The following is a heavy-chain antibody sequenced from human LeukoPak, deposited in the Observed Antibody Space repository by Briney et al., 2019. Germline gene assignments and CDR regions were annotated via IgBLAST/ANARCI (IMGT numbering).Heavy chain of an antibody. J-gene: IGHJ4*02. CDR2: IFGGGST. D-gene: IGHD3-16*01. Sequence: GGSLRLSCEASGFTFSAYAMTWVRQAPGKGLEWVSVIFGGGSTYYADSVKGRFTISRDNSKNTLFLQMNSLRVEDTAVYYCARGPGGYDNWGQGTLVTVSS. CDR3: ARGPGGYDN. V-gene: IGHV3-66*01. CDR1: GFTFSAYA.